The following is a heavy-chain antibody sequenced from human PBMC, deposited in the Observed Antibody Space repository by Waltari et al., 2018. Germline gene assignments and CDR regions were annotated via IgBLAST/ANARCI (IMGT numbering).Heavy chain of an antibody. CDR1: VGKVRGKA. D-gene: IGHD3-22*01. CDR3: ARDIQYYDRSGYAFDI. V-gene: IGHV3-30-3*01. CDR2: ISYDGSNK. Sequence: MQGVESGGAVVQPGMTLSGSCTASVGKVRGKAMHGVRQVRGKGLEWVAVISYDGSNKYYADSVKGRFTISRDNSKNTLYLQMNSLRAEDTAVYYCARDIQYYDRSGYAFDIWGQGTLVTVSS. J-gene: IGHJ3*02.